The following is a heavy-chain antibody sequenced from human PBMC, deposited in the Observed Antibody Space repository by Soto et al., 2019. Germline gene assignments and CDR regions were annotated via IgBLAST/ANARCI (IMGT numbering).Heavy chain of an antibody. CDR1: GFTFSSYA. CDR2: ISYDGSNK. J-gene: IGHJ6*02. D-gene: IGHD3-22*01. Sequence: GGSLRLSCAASGFTFSSYAMHWVRQAPGKGLEWVAVISYDGSNKYYADSVKGRFTTSRDNSKNTLYLQMNSLRAEDTAVYYCAREIYAYYYDSSGSEVPMNYGMDVWGQGTTVTVSS. CDR3: AREIYAYYYDSSGSEVPMNYGMDV. V-gene: IGHV3-30-3*01.